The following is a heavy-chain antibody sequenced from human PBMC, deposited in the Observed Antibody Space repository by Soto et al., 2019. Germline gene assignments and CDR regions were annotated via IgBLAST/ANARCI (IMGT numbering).Heavy chain of an antibody. V-gene: IGHV1-24*01. CDR1: GYTLTELS. J-gene: IGHJ6*02. CDR3: ARGIAAAAARGMDV. Sequence: ASVKVSCKVSGYTLTELSMHWVRQAPGKGLEWMGGFDPEDGETIYAQKFQGRVTMTEDTSTDTAYMELSSLRSEDTAVYYCARGIAAAAARGMDVWGQGTTVTVSS. CDR2: FDPEDGET. D-gene: IGHD6-13*01.